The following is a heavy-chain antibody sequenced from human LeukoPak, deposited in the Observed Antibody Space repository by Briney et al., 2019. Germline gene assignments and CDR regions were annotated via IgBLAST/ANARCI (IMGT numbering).Heavy chain of an antibody. Sequence: GGSLRLSCAASGFTVSSNFMSWVRQAPGKGLEWISVLYSGGNTYYADSVKGRFTVSRDNSENTLFLQMNSLRAEDTAVYYCARGISSSGWLDYWGQGTLVTVSS. D-gene: IGHD6-19*01. CDR1: GFTVSSNF. CDR2: LYSGGNT. CDR3: ARGISSSGWLDY. V-gene: IGHV3-53*01. J-gene: IGHJ4*02.